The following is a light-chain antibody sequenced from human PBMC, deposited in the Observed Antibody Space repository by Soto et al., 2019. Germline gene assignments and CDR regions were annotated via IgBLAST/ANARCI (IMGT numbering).Light chain of an antibody. CDR2: GAS. CDR1: QSVSSSY. CDR3: QQYGSSLWT. J-gene: IGKJ1*01. Sequence: EILLTQSPGTRSFSPGERATLSCRARQSVSSSYLAWDQQKPGQAPRLLIYGASSRATGIPDRFSGSGSGTDFTLTISRLEPEDFAVYYCQQYGSSLWTVGQGTKVDIK. V-gene: IGKV3-20*01.